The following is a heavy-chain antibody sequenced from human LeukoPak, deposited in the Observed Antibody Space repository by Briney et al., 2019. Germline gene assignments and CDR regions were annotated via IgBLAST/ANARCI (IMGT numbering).Heavy chain of an antibody. CDR3: ARYCGGDCYSFDY. Sequence: SETLSLTCAVSGGSISSGGYSWSRIRQPPGKGLEWIGYIYHSGSTYYNPSLKSRVTISVDRSKNQFSLKLSSVTAADTAVYYCARYCGGDCYSFDYWGQGTLVTVSS. D-gene: IGHD2-21*02. J-gene: IGHJ4*02. V-gene: IGHV4-30-2*01. CDR2: IYHSGST. CDR1: GGSISSGGYS.